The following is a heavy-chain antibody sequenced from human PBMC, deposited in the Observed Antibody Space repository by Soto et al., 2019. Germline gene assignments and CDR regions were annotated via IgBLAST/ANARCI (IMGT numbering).Heavy chain of an antibody. J-gene: IGHJ3*02. V-gene: IGHV4-34*01. CDR2: INHSGST. D-gene: IGHD5-18*01. Sequence: SETLSLTCAVYGGSFSGYYWSWIRQPPGKGLEWIGEINHSGSTNYNPSLKSRVTISVDTSKNQFSLKLSSVTAADTAVYYCARSDTGDAFDIWGQGTMVTVSS. CDR1: GGSFSGYY. CDR3: ARSDTGDAFDI.